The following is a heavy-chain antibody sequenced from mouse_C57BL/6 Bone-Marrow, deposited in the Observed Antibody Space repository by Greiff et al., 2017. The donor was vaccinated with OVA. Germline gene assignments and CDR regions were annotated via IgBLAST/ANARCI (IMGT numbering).Heavy chain of an antibody. CDR2: IYPGSGST. D-gene: IGHD2-4*01. V-gene: IGHV1-55*01. CDR3: ARNHDYFTWFAY. J-gene: IGHJ3*01. Sequence: VQLQQPGAELVKPGASVKMSCKASGYTFTSYWITWVKQRPGQGLEWIGDIYPGSGSTNYNEKLKSKATLTVDTSSSTAYMQLSSLTSEYSAVYYCARNHDYFTWFAYWGQGTLVTVSA. CDR1: GYTFTSYW.